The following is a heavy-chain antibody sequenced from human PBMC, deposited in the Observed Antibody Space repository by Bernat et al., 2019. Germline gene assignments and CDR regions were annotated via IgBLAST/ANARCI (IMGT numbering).Heavy chain of an antibody. CDR1: GYTFTSYY. CDR3: ARYAQVGATWSDYGMEV. D-gene: IGHD1-26*01. CDR2: INPSGGST. J-gene: IGHJ6*02. Sequence: QVQLVQSGAEVKKPGASVKVSCKASGYTFTSYYMHWVRQAPGQGLEWMGIINPSGGSTSYAQKFQGRVTMTRDTSTSTVYMELSSLRSEDTAVYYCARYAQVGATWSDYGMEVWGQGTTVTGSS. V-gene: IGHV1-46*01.